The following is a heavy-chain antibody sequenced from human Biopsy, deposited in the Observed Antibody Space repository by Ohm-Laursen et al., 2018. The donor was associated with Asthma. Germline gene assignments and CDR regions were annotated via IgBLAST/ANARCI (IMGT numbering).Heavy chain of an antibody. Sequence: DALSLTWTVSGGSISSSSYYWGWIRQPRGKGLEWIGSIYYKGRTYYNPSLKSRVTISVDTSKNQLARQLSSLTAADTAVYYSARDGGLTSYPGTFHIWGQGTMVTVSS. J-gene: IGHJ3*02. CDR2: IYYKGRT. CDR1: GGSISSSSYY. V-gene: IGHV4-39*02. D-gene: IGHD1-1*01. CDR3: ARDGGLTSYPGTFHI.